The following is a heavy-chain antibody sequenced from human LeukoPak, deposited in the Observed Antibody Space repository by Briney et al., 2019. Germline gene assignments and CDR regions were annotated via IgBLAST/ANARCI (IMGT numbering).Heavy chain of an antibody. J-gene: IGHJ4*02. CDR1: GFTFSSSA. D-gene: IGHD3-10*01. CDR3: AKGYYGSGSYGWFDY. Sequence: GGSLRLSCAASGFTFSSSAMSWVRQAPGKGLEWVSTISGSGDRTYYADSVKGRFTISRDNSRNTLFLHMNSLRAEDTAVYSCAKGYYGSGSYGWFDYWGQGTLVTVSS. CDR2: ISGSGDRT. V-gene: IGHV3-23*01.